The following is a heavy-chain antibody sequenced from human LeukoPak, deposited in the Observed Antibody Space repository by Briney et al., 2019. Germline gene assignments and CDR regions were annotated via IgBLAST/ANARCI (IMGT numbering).Heavy chain of an antibody. CDR1: GFTFSSYS. D-gene: IGHD3-22*01. V-gene: IGHV3-21*01. Sequence: GGSLRLSCAASGFTFSSYSMNWVRQAPGKGLEWVSSISSSSSYIYYADSVKGRFTISRDNAKNSLYLQMNSLRAEDTAVYYCARDIVGKNGGSRYYYDSSGYYPWGREPWSPSPQ. CDR2: ISSSSSYI. J-gene: IGHJ5*02. CDR3: ARDIVGKNGGSRYYYDSSGYYP.